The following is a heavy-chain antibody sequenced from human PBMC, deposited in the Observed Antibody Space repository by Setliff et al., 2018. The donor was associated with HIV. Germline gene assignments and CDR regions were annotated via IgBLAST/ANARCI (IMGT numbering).Heavy chain of an antibody. CDR1: GFTFSTYA. V-gene: IGHV3-30*04. D-gene: IGHD3-22*01. J-gene: IGHJ6*03. CDR3: ARERANYYDSSGYDYVGYYYYMDA. Sequence: QAGGSLRLSCAASGFTFSTYAMHWVRQAPGKGLEWVAVVSYDGSNKYYADSLKGRFTISRDNSNNTVYLQMSSLRTEDTAVYYCARERANYYDSSGYDYVGYYYYMDAWGKGTTVTVSS. CDR2: VSYDGSNK.